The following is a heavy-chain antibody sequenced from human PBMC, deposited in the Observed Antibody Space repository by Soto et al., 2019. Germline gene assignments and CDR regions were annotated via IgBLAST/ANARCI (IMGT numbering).Heavy chain of an antibody. CDR3: ASTNGGYQLPLDY. Sequence: ASVKVSCKASGGTFSSYTISWVRQAPGQGLEWMGRVIPILGIANYAQKFQGRVTITADKSTSTAYMELSSLRSEDTAVYYCASTNGGYQLPLDYWGQGTLVTVSS. V-gene: IGHV1-69*02. D-gene: IGHD2-2*01. J-gene: IGHJ4*02. CDR1: GGTFSSYT. CDR2: VIPILGIA.